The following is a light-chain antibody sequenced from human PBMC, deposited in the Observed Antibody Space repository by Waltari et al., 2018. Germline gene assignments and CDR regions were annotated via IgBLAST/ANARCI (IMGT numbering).Light chain of an antibody. CDR2: VNSDGTH. CDR3: QTGGHGTWV. CDR1: SGHSSNI. Sequence: QLVLTQSPSASASLGASIKLTCTLSSGHSSNIIAWLQQQPERGPRYLMKVNSDGTHSKGEDIPDRFSGTSSWAERYLTIASLQSEDEAGYYCQTGGHGTWVFGGGTKVTVL. J-gene: IGLJ3*02. V-gene: IGLV4-69*01.